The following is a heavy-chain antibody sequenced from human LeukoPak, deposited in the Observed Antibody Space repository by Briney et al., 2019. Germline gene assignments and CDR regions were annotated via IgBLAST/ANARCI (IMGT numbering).Heavy chain of an antibody. CDR3: ASQGGNYGDYLHAFDI. Sequence: GGSLRLSCAASGFTFSSYAMSWVRQAPGKGLEWVSAISGSGGSTYYADSVKGRFTISRDNSKNTLYLQMNSLRAEDTAVYYCASQGGNYGDYLHAFDIWGQGTMVTVSS. CDR2: ISGSGGST. CDR1: GFTFSSYA. V-gene: IGHV3-23*01. D-gene: IGHD4-17*01. J-gene: IGHJ3*02.